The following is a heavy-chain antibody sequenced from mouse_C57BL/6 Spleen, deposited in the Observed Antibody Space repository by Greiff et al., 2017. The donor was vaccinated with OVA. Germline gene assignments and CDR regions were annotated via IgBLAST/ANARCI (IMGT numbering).Heavy chain of an antibody. J-gene: IGHJ2*01. Sequence: VQLQQSGAELVKPGASVKLSCKASGYTFTSYWMHWVKQRPGQGLEWLGMIPPTCGSTNYHEKFKSKATLTVANSSSTGYRQLSSHKYEDFAVYDWARRDYGNCGDYWGQGTTLTVSS. CDR1: GYTFTSYW. V-gene: IGHV1-64*01. D-gene: IGHD2-1*01. CDR2: IPPTCGST. CDR3: ARRDYGNCGDY.